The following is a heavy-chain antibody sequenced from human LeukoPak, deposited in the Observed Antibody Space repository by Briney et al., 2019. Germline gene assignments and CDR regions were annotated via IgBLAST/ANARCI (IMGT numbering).Heavy chain of an antibody. V-gene: IGHV3-23*01. CDR2: LSGNGNTI. CDR1: GFTFSTYA. CDR3: ARDRVATGDAFDI. D-gene: IGHD4-23*01. J-gene: IGHJ3*02. Sequence: PGGSLRLSCAASGFTFSTYAMSWVRQAPGKGLECVSALSGNGNTIYYADSVKGRFTISRDNSKNTLCLQMNSLRAEDTAVYYCARDRVATGDAFDIWGQGTMVTVSS.